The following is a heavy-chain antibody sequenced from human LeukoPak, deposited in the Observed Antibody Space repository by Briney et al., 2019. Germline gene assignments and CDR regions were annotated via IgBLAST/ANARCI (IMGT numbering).Heavy chain of an antibody. D-gene: IGHD3-16*01. CDR1: GYTFTDFD. CDR3: ARALDRSYYYVYLS. J-gene: IGHJ4*02. Sequence: ASVTVSFMASGYTFTDFDINWVRQAPGRGLAWMGWMNPNSGNTVYAQKFQGRVTMTRDTSINTARMELTSLTSEDTAVYYCARALDRSYYYVYLSWGQGTVISVSS. V-gene: IGHV1-8*01. CDR2: MNPNSGNT.